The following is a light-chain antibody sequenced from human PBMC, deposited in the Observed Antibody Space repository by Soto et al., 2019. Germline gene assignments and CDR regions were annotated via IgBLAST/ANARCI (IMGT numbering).Light chain of an antibody. J-gene: IGKJ2*01. V-gene: IGKV1-27*01. Sequence: DIQMTQSPSSLSASVGDRVTITCRASQDISDYLAWYQQKPGKVPKLLIYAASTWQSGVPSRFSGSGSGTDFTLTISSLQPEDVATYYCQRYNSAPHTFGQGTKLEI. CDR1: QDISDY. CDR2: AAS. CDR3: QRYNSAPHT.